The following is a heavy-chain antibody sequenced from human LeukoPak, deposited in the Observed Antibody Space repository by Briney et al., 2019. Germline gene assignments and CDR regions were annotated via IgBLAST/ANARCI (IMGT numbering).Heavy chain of an antibody. CDR1: GGSFSGYY. CDR3: ARGLMVRGVYNWFDP. V-gene: IGHV4-34*01. D-gene: IGHD3-10*01. CDR2: INHSGGT. Sequence: SETLSLTCAVYGGSFSGYYWSWIRQPPGKGLEWIGEINHSGGTNYNPSLKSRVTISVDTSKNQFSLKLSSVTAADTAVYYCARGLMVRGVYNWFDPWGQGTLVTVSS. J-gene: IGHJ5*02.